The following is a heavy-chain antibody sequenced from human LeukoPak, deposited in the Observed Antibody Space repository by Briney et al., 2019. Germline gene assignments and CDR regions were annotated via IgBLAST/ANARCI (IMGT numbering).Heavy chain of an antibody. CDR2: IYYSGST. V-gene: IGHV4-30-4*01. J-gene: IGHJ4*02. Sequence: PSETLSLTCTVSGGSISSGDYYWSWIRQPPGKGLEWNGYIYYSGSTYYNPSLKSRVTISVDTSKNQFSLKLSSVTAADTAVYYCARVYCGGDCFPDYWGQGTLVTVSS. D-gene: IGHD2-21*02. CDR3: ARVYCGGDCFPDY. CDR1: GGSISSGDYY.